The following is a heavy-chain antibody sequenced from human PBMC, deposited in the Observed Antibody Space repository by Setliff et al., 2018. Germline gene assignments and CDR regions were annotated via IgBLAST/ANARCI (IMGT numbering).Heavy chain of an antibody. CDR1: GYSFTNYW. CDR3: ARQAIFGSDAFDI. CDR2: IYPGDSDT. Sequence: GESLKISCKGSGYSFTNYWIGWVRQMPGKGREWMGIIYPGDSDTRYSPSFQGQVTISADKSISTAYLQWSSLKASDTAMYYCARQAIFGSDAFDIWGQGTMVTVSS. J-gene: IGHJ3*02. D-gene: IGHD3-3*01. V-gene: IGHV5-51*01.